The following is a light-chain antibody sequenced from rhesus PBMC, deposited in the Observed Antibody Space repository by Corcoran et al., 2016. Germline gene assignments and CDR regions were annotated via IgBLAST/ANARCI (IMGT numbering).Light chain of an antibody. V-gene: IGKV1-25*01. CDR1: QGITND. J-gene: IGKJ1*01. Sequence: DIQMTQSPSSLSASVGDRVTITCRASQGITNDLAWYQQKPGETPKLLIYEASSLQSGIPSRFSGSGSGTEFTLTVISLQPEDCATYYCQHYYSTPWTFGQGTKVEIK. CDR3: QHYYSTPWT. CDR2: EAS.